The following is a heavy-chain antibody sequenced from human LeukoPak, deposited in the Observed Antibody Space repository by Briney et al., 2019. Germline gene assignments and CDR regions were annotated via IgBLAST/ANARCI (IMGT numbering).Heavy chain of an antibody. V-gene: IGHV1-8*01. CDR2: MNPNSSNT. J-gene: IGHJ4*02. CDR3: ALGRNFLYYFDY. CDR1: GYTFTSYD. Sequence: GASVKVSCKASGYTFTSYDISWVRQATGQGLEWMGWMNPNSSNTGYAQKFQGRITMTRDTSITTAYMELSSLKSEDTAVYYCALGRNFLYYFDYWGQGTLVTVSS. D-gene: IGHD2/OR15-2a*01.